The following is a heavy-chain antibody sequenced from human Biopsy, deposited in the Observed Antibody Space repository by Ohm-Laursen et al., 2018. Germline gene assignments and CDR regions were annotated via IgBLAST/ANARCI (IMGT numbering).Heavy chain of an antibody. J-gene: IGHJ1*01. CDR2: NIPILGTG. V-gene: IGHV1-69*06. CDR3: ATKLTGYFHH. Sequence: SSVKVSCKAPGGTFSNYGVNWVRQAPGQGLEWLGGNIPILGTGNHAQKFQDRVTVAADTSTSTATMELRSLRSDDTAVYYCATKLTGYFHHWGQGTLVSVSS. CDR1: GGTFSNYG. D-gene: IGHD3-9*01.